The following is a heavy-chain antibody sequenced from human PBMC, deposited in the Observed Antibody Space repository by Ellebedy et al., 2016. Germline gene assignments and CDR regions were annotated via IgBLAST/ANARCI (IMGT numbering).Heavy chain of an antibody. V-gene: IGHV1-8*01. D-gene: IGHD3-16*01. CDR3: ARPSPFYEPYSAFDY. CDR2: MNPNSGNT. CDR1: RYTFTSFD. J-gene: IGHJ4*02. Sequence: ASVKVSXKISRYTFTSFDINWVRQATGQGLEWLGWMNPNSGNTGYAQKFQGRDTMTRDTSIRTAYMELSNLRSEDTAVYYCARPSPFYEPYSAFDYWGQGTLVTVSS.